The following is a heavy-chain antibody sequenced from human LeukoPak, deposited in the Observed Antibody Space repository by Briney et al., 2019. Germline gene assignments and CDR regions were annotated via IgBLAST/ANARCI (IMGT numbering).Heavy chain of an antibody. CDR3: ARDGDYYDSSGYRADYYYYMDV. D-gene: IGHD3-22*01. J-gene: IGHJ6*03. CDR1: GGSISSSSYY. Sequence: SETLSLTCTVSGGSISSSSYYWGWIRQPPGKGLEWIGTIFYSGSTYYNPSLKSRVTISVDTSKNQFSLKLSSVTAADTAVYYCARDGDYYDSSGYRADYYYYMDVWGKGTTVTIFS. V-gene: IGHV4-39*07. CDR2: IFYSGST.